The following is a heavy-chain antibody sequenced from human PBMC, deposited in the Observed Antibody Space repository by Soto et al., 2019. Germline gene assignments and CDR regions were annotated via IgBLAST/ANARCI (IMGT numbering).Heavy chain of an antibody. CDR1: GGSFSGYY. V-gene: IGHV4-34*01. CDR3: ARVIEGYSYGYVRFDP. Sequence: QVQLQQWGAGVLKPSETLSLTCAVYGGSFSGYYWSWIRQPPGKGLEWIGEINHSGSTNYNPSLKSRVTISVDTSKNQFSLKLSSVTAADTAVYYCARVIEGYSYGYVRFDPWGQGTLVTVSS. D-gene: IGHD5-18*01. CDR2: INHSGST. J-gene: IGHJ5*02.